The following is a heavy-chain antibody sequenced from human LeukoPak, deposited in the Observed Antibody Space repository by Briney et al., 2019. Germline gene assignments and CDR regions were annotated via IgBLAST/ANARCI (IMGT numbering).Heavy chain of an antibody. Sequence: GRSLRLSCAASGFTFSSYGMHWVRQAPGKGLEWVAVIWYDGSNKYYADSVKGRFTISRDNSKNTLYLQMNSLRAEDTAVYYCARDRGYGDYLLGPPDPWGQGTLVTVSS. D-gene: IGHD4-17*01. CDR1: GFTFSSYG. J-gene: IGHJ5*02. V-gene: IGHV3-33*01. CDR2: IWYDGSNK. CDR3: ARDRGYGDYLLGPPDP.